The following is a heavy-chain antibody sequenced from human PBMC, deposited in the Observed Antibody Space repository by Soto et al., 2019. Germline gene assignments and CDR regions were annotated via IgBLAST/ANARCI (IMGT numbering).Heavy chain of an antibody. D-gene: IGHD3-9*01. J-gene: IGHJ4*02. CDR1: GYTFNNYY. CDR3: ARPPGYISDWYYFDL. CDR2: ISPKSGGT. Sequence: QVQLMQSGAEVKKPGASVKVSCKAYGYTFNNYYIHWVRQAPGQGFEWMGRISPKSGGTNYAQKFEGRVTMTWDTSLNTAYMELSSLKSDDTAVYYCARPPGYISDWYYFDLWGQGTRVTVSS. V-gene: IGHV1-2*02.